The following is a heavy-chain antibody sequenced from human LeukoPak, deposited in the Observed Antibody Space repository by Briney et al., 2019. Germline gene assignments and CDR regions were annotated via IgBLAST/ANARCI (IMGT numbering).Heavy chain of an antibody. J-gene: IGHJ2*01. Sequence: GGSLRLSCAASGFTFSSYAMSWVRQAPGKGLEWVSYISSSGSSIYYADSVEGRFTISRDNAKNSLYLQMNSLRAGDTAVYYCARDDVLSLGISFDLWGRGTLVTVSS. D-gene: IGHD3-10*02. CDR2: ISSSGSSI. CDR3: ARDDVLSLGISFDL. CDR1: GFTFSSYA. V-gene: IGHV3-48*03.